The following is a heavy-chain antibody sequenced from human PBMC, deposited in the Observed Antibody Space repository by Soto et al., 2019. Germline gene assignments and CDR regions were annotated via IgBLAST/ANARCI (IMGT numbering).Heavy chain of an antibody. CDR2: IYSGGST. J-gene: IGHJ6*02. CDR3: ARARRAGPPYYYCYYGMDV. V-gene: IGHV3-53*01. Sequence: GGYLRLSCAASGFTVSSNYMSWVRQAPGKGLEWVSVIYSGGSTYYADSVKGRFTISRDNSKNTLYLQMNSLRAEDTAVYYCARARRAGPPYYYCYYGMDVWGQGTTVTVSS. CDR1: GFTVSSNY.